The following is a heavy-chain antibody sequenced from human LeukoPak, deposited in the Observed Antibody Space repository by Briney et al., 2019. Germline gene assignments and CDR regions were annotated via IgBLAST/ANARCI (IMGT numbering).Heavy chain of an antibody. V-gene: IGHV1-3*03. CDR3: ARGDTALYPRFDY. CDR1: GYTFTSYA. D-gene: IGHD5-18*01. CDR2: INAGNGNT. J-gene: IGHJ4*02. Sequence: ASVKVFCKASGYTFTSYAMHWVRQAPGQRLEWMGWINAGNGNTKYSQEFQGRVTITRDTSASTAYMELSSLRSEDMAVYYCARGDTALYPRFDYWGQGTLVTVSS.